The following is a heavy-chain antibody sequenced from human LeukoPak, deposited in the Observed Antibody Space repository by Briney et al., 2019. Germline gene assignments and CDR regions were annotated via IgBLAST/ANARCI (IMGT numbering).Heavy chain of an antibody. V-gene: IGHV3-30*03. CDR3: ARDDTLGYDSSGYYYVSAFDI. Sequence: PGGSLRLSCAASGFTFSSCGMHWVRQAPGQGLEWVAVISFDGSNKYYADSVKGRFTISRDNSKNMLYLQLNSLRAEDTAVFYCARDDTLGYDSSGYYYVSAFDIWGQGTMVTVSS. J-gene: IGHJ3*02. CDR2: ISFDGSNK. D-gene: IGHD3-22*01. CDR1: GFTFSSCG.